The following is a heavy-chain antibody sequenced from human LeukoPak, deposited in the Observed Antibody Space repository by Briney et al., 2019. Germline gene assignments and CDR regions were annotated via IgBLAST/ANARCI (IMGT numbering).Heavy chain of an antibody. V-gene: IGHV5-51*01. CDR1: GFSFTSYW. CDR2: IYPGDSDT. CDR3: ARHADYYGSGSYYNAYNWFDP. D-gene: IGHD3-10*01. J-gene: IGHJ5*02. Sequence: GESLKISCKGSGFSFTSYWIGWVRQMPGKGLEWMGIIYPGDSDTRYSPSFQGQVTISADKSISTAYLQWSSLKASDTAMYYCARHADYYGSGSYYNAYNWFDPWGQGTLVTVSS.